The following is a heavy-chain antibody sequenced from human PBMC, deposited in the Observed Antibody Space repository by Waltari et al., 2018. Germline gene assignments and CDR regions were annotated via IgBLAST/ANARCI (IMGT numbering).Heavy chain of an antibody. CDR3: ARDQNWVEYSTPYYFDY. CDR1: GYTFTSYG. CDR2: TSAYNGNT. Sequence: QVQLVQSGAEVKKPGASVKLSCKASGYTFTSYGISWVRQAPGQGLEWMGWTSAYNGNTNEAQKLQGRVTMTTDTSTSTAYMELRSLRSDDTAVYYCARDQNWVEYSTPYYFDYWGQGTLVTVSS. V-gene: IGHV1-18*01. J-gene: IGHJ4*02. D-gene: IGHD6-6*01.